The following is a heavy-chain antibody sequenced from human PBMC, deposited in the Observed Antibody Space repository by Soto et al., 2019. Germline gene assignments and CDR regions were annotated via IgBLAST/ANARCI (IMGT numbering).Heavy chain of an antibody. CDR3: TRAPFVVETAPTKFDF. CDR2: IRSKAHYGTT. V-gene: IGHV3-49*04. CDR1: GCTSGGYA. Sequence: GSLRISCSASGCTSGGYAMSWVRLAPGKGLELVGFIRSKAHYGTTEYAASVRGRFTISRDDSRSTAYLQMNSLKSEDTAVYFCTRAPFVVETAPTKFDFWRQGTPVTVSS. J-gene: IGHJ4*02. D-gene: IGHD2-21*02.